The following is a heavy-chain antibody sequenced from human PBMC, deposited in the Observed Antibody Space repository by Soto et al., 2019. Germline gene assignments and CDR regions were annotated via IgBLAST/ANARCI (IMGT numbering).Heavy chain of an antibody. J-gene: IGHJ4*02. CDR2: IIRILGIA. V-gene: IGHV1-69*08. D-gene: IGHD4-17*01. Sequence: QVQLVQSGAEVKKPGSSVKVSCKASGGTFSSYTISWVRQAPGQGLEWMGRIIRILGIANYAQKFQGRVTITAVKSTSTAYMELSCLRSEDTAVYYCARDGADYGVFDYWGQGTLVTVSS. CDR1: GGTFSSYT. CDR3: ARDGADYGVFDY.